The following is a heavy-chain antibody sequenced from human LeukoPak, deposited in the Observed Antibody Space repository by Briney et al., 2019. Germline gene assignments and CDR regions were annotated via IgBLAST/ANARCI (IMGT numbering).Heavy chain of an antibody. J-gene: IGHJ4*02. D-gene: IGHD3/OR15-3a*01. V-gene: IGHV1-2*02. CDR1: GYTFTGYY. CDR2: INPNSGVT. CDR3: ARPAFKGTGSRCYFDY. Sequence: GASVKVSCKPSGYTFTGYYMHWVRQAPGQGLEWVGWINPNSGVTNYAQNFQDRVTMTRDTSISTAYMDLSRLRSDDTAVYYCARPAFKGTGSRCYFDYWGQGTLVTVSS.